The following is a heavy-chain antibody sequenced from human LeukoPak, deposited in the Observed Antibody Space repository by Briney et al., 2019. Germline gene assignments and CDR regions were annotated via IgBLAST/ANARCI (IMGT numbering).Heavy chain of an antibody. CDR2: ISGSGGST. CDR1: GFTFSSYA. CDR3: AKVLDDYIWGSYRYFDY. J-gene: IGHJ4*02. V-gene: IGHV3-23*01. D-gene: IGHD3-16*02. Sequence: GGSLRLSCAASGFTFSSYAMSWVGQAPGKGLEWVSAISGSGGSTYYADSVKGRFTISRDNSKNTLFPQMNSLRAEDTAVYYCAKVLDDYIWGSYRYFDYWGQGTLVTVSS.